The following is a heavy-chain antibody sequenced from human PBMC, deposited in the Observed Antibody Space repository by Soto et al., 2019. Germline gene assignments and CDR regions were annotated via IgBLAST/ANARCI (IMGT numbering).Heavy chain of an antibody. J-gene: IGHJ6*01. V-gene: IGHV3-23*01. Sequence: GGSLRLSCAASGFAFSNFHMNWVRQAPGKGLQWVSTIGGAGNDIHYADSVKGRFTVSRDNSKNTLLLQMDGLRDDDTAIYYCAKRYSSAWEAGMDVWGRGTTVNVSS. CDR2: IGGAGNDI. CDR1: GFAFSNFH. D-gene: IGHD6-19*01. CDR3: AKRYSSAWEAGMDV.